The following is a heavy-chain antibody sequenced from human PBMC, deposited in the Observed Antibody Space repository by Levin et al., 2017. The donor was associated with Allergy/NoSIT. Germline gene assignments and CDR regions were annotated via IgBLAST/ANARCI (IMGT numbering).Heavy chain of an antibody. V-gene: IGHV4-34*01. CDR1: GGSFSGYY. D-gene: IGHD5-18*01. J-gene: IGHJ4*02. CDR3: ARGPLNTAVVTVDY. CDR2: INHSGST. Sequence: PSETLSLTCAVYGGSFSGYYWTWIRQPPGKGLEWIGEINHSGSTNYNPSLKSRITISVDTSRNQFSLKVRSVTAADTAVYYCARGPLNTAVVTVDYWGQGTLVTVSS.